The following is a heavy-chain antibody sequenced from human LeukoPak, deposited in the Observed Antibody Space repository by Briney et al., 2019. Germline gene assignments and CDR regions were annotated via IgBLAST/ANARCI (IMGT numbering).Heavy chain of an antibody. Sequence: GGSLRLSCAASGFTFSSYSMSWVRQAPGKGLEWVSAISGSGGSTYYADSVKGRFTISRDNSKNTLYLQMNSLRAEDTAVYYCAKVLHDSSGYYLDAFDIWGQGTMVTVSS. D-gene: IGHD3-22*01. CDR2: ISGSGGST. CDR3: AKVLHDSSGYYLDAFDI. CDR1: GFTFSSYS. V-gene: IGHV3-23*01. J-gene: IGHJ3*02.